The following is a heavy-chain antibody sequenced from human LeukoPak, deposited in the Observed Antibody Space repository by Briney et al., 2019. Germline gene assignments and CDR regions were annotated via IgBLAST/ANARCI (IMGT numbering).Heavy chain of an antibody. D-gene: IGHD2-15*01. CDR2: IYYSGST. CDR1: GGSISSSSYY. V-gene: IGHV4-39*01. J-gene: IGHJ4*02. CDR3: ARCSLGVVVVAAMPNVENYFDY. Sequence: SETLSLTCTVSGGSISSSSYYWGWIRQPPGKGLEWIGSIYYSGSTYYNPSLKSRVTISVDTSKNQFSLKLTSVTAADTAVYYCARCSLGVVVVAAMPNVENYFDYWGQGTLVTVSS.